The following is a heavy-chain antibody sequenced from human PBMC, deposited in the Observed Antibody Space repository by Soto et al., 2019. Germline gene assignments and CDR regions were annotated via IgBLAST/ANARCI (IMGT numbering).Heavy chain of an antibody. CDR3: ARDDWVGGICYLGDY. V-gene: IGHV1-18*01. CDR1: GYTFTSYG. J-gene: IGHJ4*02. CDR2: ISAYNGNT. D-gene: IGHD2-15*01. Sequence: QVQLVQSGAEVKKPGASVKVSCKASGYTFTSYGISWVRQAPGQGLEWMGWISAYNGNTKYAQKLQGRVTMTTDTSTSTAYMDLRSLRSDDTAVYYCARDDWVGGICYLGDYWGQGTLVTVSS.